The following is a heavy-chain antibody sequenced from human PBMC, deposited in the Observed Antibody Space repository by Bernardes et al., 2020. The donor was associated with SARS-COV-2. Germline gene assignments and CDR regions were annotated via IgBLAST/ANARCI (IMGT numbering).Heavy chain of an antibody. D-gene: IGHD1-1*01. V-gene: IGHV3-11*03. J-gene: IGHJ3*01. Sequence: GGSLRLSCAASGFTFSDFYMSWIRQAPGKGLDWISSISSSTTSYTNYADSLKGRFSISRDNSKKSLYLQINGLRAEDTALYYCARTVGWNGFDVWGQGTMLIVSS. CDR3: ARTVGWNGFDV. CDR1: GFTFSDFY. CDR2: ISSSTTSYT.